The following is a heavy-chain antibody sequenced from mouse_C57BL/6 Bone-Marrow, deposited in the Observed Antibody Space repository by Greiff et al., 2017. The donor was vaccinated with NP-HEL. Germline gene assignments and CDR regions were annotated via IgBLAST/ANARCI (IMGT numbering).Heavy chain of an antibody. Sequence: VQLQQSGPELVKPGASVKISCKASGYSFTSYYIHWVKQRPGQGLEWIGWIYPGRGNTKYNEKFKGKATLTADTSSSTAYMQLSSLTSEDSAVYYCARVGDYDWFAYWGQGTLVTVSA. CDR2: IYPGRGNT. D-gene: IGHD2-4*01. CDR3: ARVGDYDWFAY. V-gene: IGHV1-66*01. CDR1: GYSFTSYY. J-gene: IGHJ3*01.